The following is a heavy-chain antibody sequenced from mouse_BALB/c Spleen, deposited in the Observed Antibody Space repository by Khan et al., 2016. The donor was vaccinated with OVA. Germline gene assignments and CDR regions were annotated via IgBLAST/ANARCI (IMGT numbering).Heavy chain of an antibody. J-gene: IGHJ3*01. CDR2: IGYSGST. Sequence: EVQLQESGPGLVKPSQSLSLTCTVTGYSITSDYAWNWIRQFPGNKLEWMGYIGYSGSTSSNPSLKSRISITRDTSKNQFFLRLNSVTNEDTATYCCAILGPGFAYGGQGTLVTVSA. CDR1: GYSITSDYA. V-gene: IGHV3-2*02. CDR3: AILGPGFAY. D-gene: IGHD4-1*01.